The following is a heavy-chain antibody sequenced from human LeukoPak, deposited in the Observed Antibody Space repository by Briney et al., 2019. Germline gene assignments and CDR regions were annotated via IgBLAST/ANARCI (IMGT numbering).Heavy chain of an antibody. J-gene: IGHJ4*02. Sequence: GGSLRLSCAASGFTFSSYAMSWVRQAPGKGLEWVSAISGSGGSTYYADSVKGRFTISRDNSKNTLYLRMNSLRAEDTAVYYCAKGRTNYDILTGYYPFDYWGQGTLVTVSS. D-gene: IGHD3-9*01. V-gene: IGHV3-23*01. CDR3: AKGRTNYDILTGYYPFDY. CDR1: GFTFSSYA. CDR2: ISGSGGST.